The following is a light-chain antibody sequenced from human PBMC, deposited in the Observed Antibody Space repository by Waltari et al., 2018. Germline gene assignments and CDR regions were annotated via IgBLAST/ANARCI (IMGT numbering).Light chain of an antibody. J-gene: IGLJ3*02. V-gene: IGLV1-44*01. CDR3: ASWDDSLNGHWV. Sequence: QSVLTQPPSASGTPGPRVTISCSGRYSNIGSNVVNWYQQLPGKAPKLLIYRSDRRPSGVPVRFSGSKSGSSASLAIDGLHSEDEADYYCASWDDSLNGHWVFGGGTKVTVL. CDR1: YSNIGSNV. CDR2: RSD.